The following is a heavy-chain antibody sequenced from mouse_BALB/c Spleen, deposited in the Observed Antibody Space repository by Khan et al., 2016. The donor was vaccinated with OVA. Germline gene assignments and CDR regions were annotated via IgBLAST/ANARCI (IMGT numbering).Heavy chain of an antibody. J-gene: IGHJ4*01. Sequence: EVQLQESGPGLVKPSQSLSLTCTVTGYSITSDYAWNWIRQFPGNKLEWMGYISYSGSTSYNPSLKSRISITRDTSKNQFSLQLNSVTTEDTATYYCARFYYGSSYEYYYAMDYWGQGTSVTVSS. V-gene: IGHV3-2*02. CDR2: ISYSGST. CDR1: GYSITSDYA. D-gene: IGHD1-1*01. CDR3: ARFYYGSSYEYYYAMDY.